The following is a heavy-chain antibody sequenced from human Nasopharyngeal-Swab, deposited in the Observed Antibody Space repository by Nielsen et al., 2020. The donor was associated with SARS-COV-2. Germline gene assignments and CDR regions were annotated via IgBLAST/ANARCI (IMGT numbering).Heavy chain of an antibody. V-gene: IGHV3-64D*06. J-gene: IGHJ6*03. CDR3: VKAWRYIYPSYMDA. CDR2: IDNNEGAT. Sequence: GESLKISCPASGFTFTSYAMNWVRQAPGKGPEFVSAIDNNEGATYYADSVKGRFTISRDNSKSTLYLQLSRLRGDDTAVYYCVKAWRYIYPSYMDAWGKGTTIIVSS. D-gene: IGHD3-3*01. CDR1: GFTFTSYA.